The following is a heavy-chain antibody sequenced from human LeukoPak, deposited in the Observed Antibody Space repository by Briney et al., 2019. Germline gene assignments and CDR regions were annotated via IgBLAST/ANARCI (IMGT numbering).Heavy chain of an antibody. CDR2: IIPILGIA. J-gene: IGHJ4*02. Sequence: ASVKVSCKASGGTFISYTISWVRQAPGQGGEWMGRIIPILGIAKYAQKFQGRVTITADKSTRTAYMELSSLRSEDTAVYYCARAYYDSSGYYLDYWGQGTLVTVSS. CDR3: ARAYYDSSGYYLDY. D-gene: IGHD3-22*01. CDR1: GGTFISYT. V-gene: IGHV1-69*02.